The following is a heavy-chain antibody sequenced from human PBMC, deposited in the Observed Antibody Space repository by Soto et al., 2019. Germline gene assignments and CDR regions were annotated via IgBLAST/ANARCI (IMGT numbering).Heavy chain of an antibody. CDR1: GGSISSGDYY. D-gene: IGHD3-22*01. V-gene: IGHV4-30-4*01. CDR2: IYYSGST. J-gene: IGHJ4*02. CDR3: VRALPPPRGASSGYLDY. Sequence: PSETLSLTCTVSGGSISSGDYYWSWIRQPPGKGLEWIGYIYYSGSTYYNPSLQSRVTISLDTSKNQLSLKPSSVTAADTAVYYCVRALPPPRGASSGYLDYWGQGTLVTVSS.